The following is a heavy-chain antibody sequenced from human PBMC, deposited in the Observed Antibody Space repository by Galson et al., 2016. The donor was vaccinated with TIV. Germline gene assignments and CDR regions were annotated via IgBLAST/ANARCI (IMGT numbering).Heavy chain of an antibody. CDR3: AIYDSSGYYSAEFFQQ. V-gene: IGHV1-69*02. Sequence: SVKVSCKASGGTLSRFIVSWVRQAPGQGLEWMGRIIPLLGIGNHAQKFQNRVAITADRSTSAAYMELSSLKSEDTAVYYCAIYDSSGYYSAEFFQQWGQGTLLIV. CDR1: GGTLSRFI. J-gene: IGHJ1*01. CDR2: IIPLLGIG. D-gene: IGHD3-22*01.